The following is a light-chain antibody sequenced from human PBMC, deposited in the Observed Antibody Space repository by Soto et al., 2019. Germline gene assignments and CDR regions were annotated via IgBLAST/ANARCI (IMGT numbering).Light chain of an antibody. Sequence: DIQMTQSPSSLSASVGDRVTITCRASESIARHLNWYQQKPGKAPKLLIYAASSLQNGVPSRFRGGGSGTEFTLTISNLQPEDFATYYCQQTYTALSITVGQGTRLEIK. V-gene: IGKV1-39*01. J-gene: IGKJ5*01. CDR3: QQTYTALSIT. CDR2: AAS. CDR1: ESIARH.